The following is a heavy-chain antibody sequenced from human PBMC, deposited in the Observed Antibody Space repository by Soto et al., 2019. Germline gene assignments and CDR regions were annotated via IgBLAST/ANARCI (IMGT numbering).Heavy chain of an antibody. CDR2: IIPIFGTA. D-gene: IGHD6-19*01. CDR3: ARDLRSDLMPGIAVDCPLDY. Sequence: SLKVSCNASGGTSSSYAISWVLQAPGQGLEWMGGIIPIFGTANYAQKFQGRVTITADESTSTAYMELSSLRSEDTAVYYCARDLRSDLMPGIAVDCPLDYWGQGTLVTVSS. J-gene: IGHJ4*02. V-gene: IGHV1-69*13. CDR1: GGTSSSYA.